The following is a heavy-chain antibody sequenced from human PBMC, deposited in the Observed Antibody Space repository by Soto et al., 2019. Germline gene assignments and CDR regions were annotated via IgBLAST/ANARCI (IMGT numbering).Heavy chain of an antibody. CDR3: AGGSRRLLQLDY. D-gene: IGHD2-21*01. CDR2: ISYDGSNK. J-gene: IGHJ4*02. CDR1: GFSFSSYA. V-gene: IGHV3-30-3*01. Sequence: QVQLVESGGGVVQPGRSLRLSCAASGFSFSSYAMHWVRQTPGKGLGWVAVISYDGSNKYYADSVKGRFTISRDNSKNTRHMQMNSLIDEDTGVYYCAGGSRRLLQLDYWGQGTLVTVSS.